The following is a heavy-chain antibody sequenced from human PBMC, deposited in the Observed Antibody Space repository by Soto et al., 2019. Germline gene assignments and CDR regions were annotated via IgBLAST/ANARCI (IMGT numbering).Heavy chain of an antibody. CDR1: GGTFSSSA. CDR2: IIPMFGSA. CDR3: ARGRYDSSGYDFDY. Sequence: SVKVSCKASGGTFSSSAISWLRQSPGQGLEWMGGIIPMFGSANYAQKFQGRVTIIADKSTSTAYMELSSLRSEDTAVYYCARGRYDSSGYDFDYWGQGTLVTVSS. J-gene: IGHJ4*02. V-gene: IGHV1-69*06. D-gene: IGHD3-22*01.